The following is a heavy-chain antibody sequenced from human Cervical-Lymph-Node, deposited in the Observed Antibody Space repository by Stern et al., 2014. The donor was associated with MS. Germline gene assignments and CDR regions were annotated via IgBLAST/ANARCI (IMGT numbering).Heavy chain of an antibody. V-gene: IGHV4-59*01. CDR3: ARAGPYDYIWGNLRHRAFYFDS. D-gene: IGHD3-16*01. CDR1: SGSTGNKY. CDR2: LYYSGST. Sequence: QLQLQESGPGLVKPSETLSLMCNVSSGSTGNKYWSWIRQPPGKGLEWIGHLYYSGSTNYNPSLKSRVTISLDTSKNQFSLKLSSVTAADTAVYYCARAGPYDYIWGNLRHRAFYFDSWGQGVLVTVSS. J-gene: IGHJ4*02.